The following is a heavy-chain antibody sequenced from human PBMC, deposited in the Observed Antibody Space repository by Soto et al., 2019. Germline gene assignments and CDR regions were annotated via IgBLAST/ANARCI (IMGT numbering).Heavy chain of an antibody. CDR2: IYHSGST. CDR1: GGSISSGGYS. Sequence: SETLSLTCAVSGGSISSGGYSWSWIRQPPGKGLEWIGYIYHSGSTNYNPPLKSRVTISVDTSKNQFSLKPSSVTAADTAVYYCARRVETGGYYFDYWGQGTLVTVSS. J-gene: IGHJ4*02. D-gene: IGHD5-12*01. CDR3: ARRVETGGYYFDY. V-gene: IGHV4-30-2*01.